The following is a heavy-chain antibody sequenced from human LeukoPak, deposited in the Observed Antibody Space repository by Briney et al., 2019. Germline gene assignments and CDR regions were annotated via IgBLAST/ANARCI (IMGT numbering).Heavy chain of an antibody. Sequence: PSETLSLTCTVSGGSISSGSYYWSWIRQPPGKGLEWIGYIYYSGSTYYNPSLKSRVTISVDTSKNQFSLKLSSVTAADTAVYYCARATTVVIKKGFDPWGQGTLVTVSS. CDR3: ARATTVVIKKGFDP. J-gene: IGHJ5*02. CDR2: IYYSGST. D-gene: IGHD4-23*01. CDR1: GGSISSGSYY. V-gene: IGHV4-30-4*01.